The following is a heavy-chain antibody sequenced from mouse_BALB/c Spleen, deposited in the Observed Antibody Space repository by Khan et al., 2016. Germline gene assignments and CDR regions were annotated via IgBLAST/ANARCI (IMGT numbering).Heavy chain of an antibody. J-gene: IGHJ3*01. CDR1: GFAFSSYW. CDR3: ARGTPFAN. CDR2: IYPGDGDT. Sequence: QVQLKQSGAELVRPGSSVKISCKASGFAFSSYWMNWVKQRPGQGLEWIGQIYPGDGDTNYNGKFKGKATLTADKSSSTAYLQLSRLKSADSAVYFCARGTPFANWGQGTLVTVSA. V-gene: IGHV1-80*01. D-gene: IGHD2-14*01.